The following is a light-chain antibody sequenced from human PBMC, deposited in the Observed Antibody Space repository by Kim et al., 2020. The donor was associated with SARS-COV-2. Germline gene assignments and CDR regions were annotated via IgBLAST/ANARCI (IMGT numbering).Light chain of an antibody. CDR3: QQYSSAPDN. CDR2: GAS. CDR1: QSVRGRY. Sequence: EIVLTQSPGTLSLSPEERATLSCRASQSVRGRYLAWYQQKPGQAPRLLIYGASNRATGIPDRFSGIGSGTDFTLTISRLEPEDFAVYYCQQYSSAPDNFGQGTKLEI. J-gene: IGKJ2*01. V-gene: IGKV3-20*01.